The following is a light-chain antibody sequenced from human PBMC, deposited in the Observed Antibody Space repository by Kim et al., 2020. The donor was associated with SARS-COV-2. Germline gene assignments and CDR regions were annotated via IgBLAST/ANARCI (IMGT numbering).Light chain of an antibody. J-gene: IGKJ1*01. CDR1: QGISDW. CDR2: EAS. V-gene: IGKV1-12*01. CDR3: QQTDSFPWT. Sequence: DIQMTQSPSSVSASVGDRVTITCRASQGISDWLAWYQQKPGKAPKLLIYEASSLQSGVPSRFSGSGYGTDFTLTISSLQPEDFATYYCQQTDSFPWTFGQGTKVEIK.